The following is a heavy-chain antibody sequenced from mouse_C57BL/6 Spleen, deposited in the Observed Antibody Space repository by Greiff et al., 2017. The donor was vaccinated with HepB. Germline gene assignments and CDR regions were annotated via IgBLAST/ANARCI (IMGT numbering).Heavy chain of an antibody. CDR1: GFSLTSYG. CDR2: IWSGGST. Sequence: VQLQQSGPGLVQPSQSLSITCTVSGFSLTSYGVHWVRQSPGKGLEWLGVIWSGGSTDYNAAFISRLSISKDNSKSQVFFKMNSLQADDTAIYYWSRTAYYSNPFDYWGQGTTLTVSS. D-gene: IGHD2-5*01. J-gene: IGHJ2*01. V-gene: IGHV2-2*01. CDR3: SRTAYYSNPFDY.